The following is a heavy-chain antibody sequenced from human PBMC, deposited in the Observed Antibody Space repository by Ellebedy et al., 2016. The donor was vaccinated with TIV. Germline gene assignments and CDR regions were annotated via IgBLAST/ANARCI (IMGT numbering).Heavy chain of an antibody. CDR2: INPSGGST. Sequence: ASVKVSXXASGYTFTGYYMHWVRQAPGQGLEWMGIINPSGGSTSYAQKFQGRVTMTRDTSTSTVYMELSSLRSEDTAVYYCARDLKALGYYYDSSGPSNVDYWGQGTLVTVSS. CDR3: ARDLKALGYYYDSSGPSNVDY. CDR1: GYTFTGYY. D-gene: IGHD3-22*01. V-gene: IGHV1-46*01. J-gene: IGHJ4*02.